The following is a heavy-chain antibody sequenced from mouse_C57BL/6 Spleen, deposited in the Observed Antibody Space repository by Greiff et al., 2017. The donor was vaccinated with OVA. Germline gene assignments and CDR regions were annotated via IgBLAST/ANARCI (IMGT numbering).Heavy chain of an antibody. V-gene: IGHV14-3*01. J-gene: IGHJ1*03. D-gene: IGHD1-1*01. CDR2: IDPANGNT. CDR1: GFNIKNTY. Sequence: SVAELVRPGASVKLSCTASGFNIKNTYMHWVKQRPEQGLEWIGRIDPANGNTKYAPKFQGKATITADTSSNTAYLQLSSLTSEDTAIYYCASTVVAPYWYFDVWGTGTTVTVSS. CDR3: ASTVVAPYWYFDV.